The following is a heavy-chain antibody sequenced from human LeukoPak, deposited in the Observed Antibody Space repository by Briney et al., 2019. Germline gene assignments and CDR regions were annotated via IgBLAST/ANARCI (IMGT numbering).Heavy chain of an antibody. Sequence: GGSLRLSCAASGFTFSSYVMSWVRQAPGEGLEWVSPISGSGAGTYYADSVRGRFTISRDTSKNTLYLQMNSLRAEDTAVYYCAKDKFIEAAGRLGYNYWGQGTLVTVSS. CDR2: ISGSGAGT. J-gene: IGHJ4*02. CDR1: GFTFSSYV. CDR3: AKDKFIEAAGRLGYNY. D-gene: IGHD6-13*01. V-gene: IGHV3-23*01.